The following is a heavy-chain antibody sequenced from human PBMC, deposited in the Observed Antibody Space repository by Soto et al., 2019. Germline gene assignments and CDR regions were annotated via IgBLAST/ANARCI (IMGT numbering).Heavy chain of an antibody. D-gene: IGHD1-26*01. V-gene: IGHV1-69*01. Sequence: QVQPVQSGAEVKKPGSSVKVSCKASGGTFSSFPISWVRQAPGQGLEWMGGIIPIYGTANYAQKFQGRVTITADASTRTAYMELSSLRSEDTAVYYCAKDRRADWESYYYYAMDVWGQGTTVTVSS. CDR3: AKDRRADWESYYYYAMDV. CDR2: IIPIYGTA. J-gene: IGHJ6*02. CDR1: GGTFSSFP.